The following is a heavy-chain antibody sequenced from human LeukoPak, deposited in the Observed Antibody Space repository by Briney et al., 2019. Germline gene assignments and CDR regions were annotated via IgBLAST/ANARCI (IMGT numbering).Heavy chain of an antibody. CDR3: ARDVLRFWELGYYYYGMDV. J-gene: IGHJ6*02. CDR1: GYTFTSYY. V-gene: IGHV1-46*01. D-gene: IGHD3-3*01. CDR2: INPSGGST. Sequence: ASVKVSCKASGYTFTSYYMHWVRQAPGQGLEWMGIINPSGGSTSYAQKFQGRVTMTRDTSTSTVYMELSSLRSEDTAVYYCARDVLRFWELGYYYYGMDVWGQGTTVTVSS.